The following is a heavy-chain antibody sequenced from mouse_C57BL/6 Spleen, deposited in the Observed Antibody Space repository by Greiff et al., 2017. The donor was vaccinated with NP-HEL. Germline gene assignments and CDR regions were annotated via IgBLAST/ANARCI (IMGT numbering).Heavy chain of an antibody. J-gene: IGHJ2*01. CDR3: ARSGYYGSSPFYYFDY. Sequence: QVQLKQPGAELVMPGASVKLSCKASGYTFTSYWMHWVKQRPGQGLEWIGEIDPSDSYTNYNQKFKGKSTLPVDKSSSTAYMQLSSLTSEDSAVYYCARSGYYGSSPFYYFDYWGQGTTLTVSS. CDR2: IDPSDSYT. V-gene: IGHV1-69*01. CDR1: GYTFTSYW. D-gene: IGHD1-1*01.